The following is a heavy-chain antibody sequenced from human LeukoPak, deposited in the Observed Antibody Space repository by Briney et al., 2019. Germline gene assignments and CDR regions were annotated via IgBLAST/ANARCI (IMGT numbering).Heavy chain of an antibody. CDR3: AKDRSITMVRGVLVY. J-gene: IGHJ4*02. D-gene: IGHD3-10*01. CDR2: ISGSGGST. V-gene: IGHV3-23*01. Sequence: PGGPLRLSCAASGFTFSSYAMSWVRQAPGKGLEWVSAISGSGGSTYYADSVKGRFTISRDNSKNTLYLQMNSLRAEDTAVYYCAKDRSITMVRGVLVYWGQGTLVTVSS. CDR1: GFTFSSYA.